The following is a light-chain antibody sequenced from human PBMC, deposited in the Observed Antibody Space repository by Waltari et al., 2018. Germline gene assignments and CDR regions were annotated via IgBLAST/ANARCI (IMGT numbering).Light chain of an antibody. V-gene: IGLV1-47*01. CDR2: GNN. Sequence: QFLLTQPPPAFGTPGQGVPLSFFGNTPKLGRFLFYWFQQLPGTAPKPPHDGNNQRPSGVPDRFSGSKSGTSGSLAISGLRSEDEADYYCAAWDDRLRGVVFGGGTKLTV. CDR1: TPKLGRFL. J-gene: IGLJ2*01. CDR3: AAWDDRLRGVV.